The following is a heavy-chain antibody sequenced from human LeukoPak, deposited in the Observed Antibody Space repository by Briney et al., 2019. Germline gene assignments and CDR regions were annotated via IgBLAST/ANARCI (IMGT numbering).Heavy chain of an antibody. CDR1: GFTFSNSA. V-gene: IGHV3-23*01. J-gene: IGHJ6*02. D-gene: IGHD6-19*01. CDR2: ISGSGGDT. Sequence: GWSLRLSCAASGFTFSNSAMSWVRQGPGKGLEWVSGISGSGGDTYYADSVKGRFTISRDNSMNTLYVHMNSLRAEDTAVYFCAKGAVAGLFYYYGMDVWGQGTTVTVSS. CDR3: AKGAVAGLFYYYGMDV.